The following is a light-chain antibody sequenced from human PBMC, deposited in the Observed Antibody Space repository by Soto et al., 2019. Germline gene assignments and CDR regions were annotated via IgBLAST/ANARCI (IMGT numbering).Light chain of an antibody. CDR1: QSVSSSY. Sequence: EIVLTQSPGTLSLSPGERATLSCRASQSVSSSYLAWYQQKPGQAPRLLIYGASSRATGIPDRFSGSGSGPDVTLTISRLEPEEFAVYYCQQYGSSPLTGGGGNKVEIK. CDR3: QQYGSSPLT. V-gene: IGKV3-20*01. J-gene: IGKJ4*01. CDR2: GAS.